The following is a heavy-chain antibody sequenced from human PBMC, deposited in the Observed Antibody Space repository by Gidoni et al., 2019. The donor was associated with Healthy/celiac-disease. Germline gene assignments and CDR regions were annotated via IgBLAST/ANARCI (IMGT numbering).Heavy chain of an antibody. V-gene: IGHV1-69*01. D-gene: IGHD6-13*01. J-gene: IGHJ6*02. CDR3: ARMRGAAALYGMDV. Sequence: QVQLEQSGAEVKQPGSPVQVSCKASGGTVSSYAISWVRQAPGQGLEWMGGIIPIFGTANYAQKFQGRVTITADESTSTAYMELSSLRSEDTAVYYCARMRGAAALYGMDVWGQGTTVTVSS. CDR2: IIPIFGTA. CDR1: GGTVSSYA.